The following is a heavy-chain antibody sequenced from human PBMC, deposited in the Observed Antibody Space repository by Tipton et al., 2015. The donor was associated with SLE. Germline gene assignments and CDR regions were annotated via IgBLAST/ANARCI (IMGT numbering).Heavy chain of an antibody. J-gene: IGHJ6*03. CDR2: INSDGSST. V-gene: IGHV3-74*01. CDR1: GFTFSSYW. Sequence: SLRLSCAASGFTFSSYWMHWVRQAPGKGLVWVSRINSDGSSTSYADSVKGRFTISRDNAKNTLYLQMNSLRAEDTAVYYCARGRVVPAAISDYYYYMDVWGKGNTVTV. D-gene: IGHD2-2*02. CDR3: ARGRVVPAAISDYYYYMDV.